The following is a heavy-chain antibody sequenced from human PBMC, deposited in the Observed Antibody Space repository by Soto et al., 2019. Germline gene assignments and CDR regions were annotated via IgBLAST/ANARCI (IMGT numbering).Heavy chain of an antibody. V-gene: IGHV1-69*13. CDR2: IIPIFGTA. CDR3: AREGSSWSDDGFDI. J-gene: IGHJ3*02. CDR1: GGTFSSYA. Sequence: SVKVSCKASGGTFSSYAISWVRQAPGQGLEWMGGIIPIFGTANYAQKFQGRVTITADESTSTAYMELSSLRSEDTAVYYCAREGSSWSDDGFDIWGQGTMVTVSS. D-gene: IGHD6-13*01.